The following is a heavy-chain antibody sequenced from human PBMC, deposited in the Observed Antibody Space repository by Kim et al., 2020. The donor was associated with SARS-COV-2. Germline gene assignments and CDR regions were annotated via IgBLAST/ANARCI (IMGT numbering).Heavy chain of an antibody. V-gene: IGHV4-34*01. Sequence: SGSTNYNPSLKSRVTISVDTSKNQFSLKLSSVTAADTAVYYCARGKWLVNWGQGTLVTVSS. J-gene: IGHJ4*02. D-gene: IGHD6-19*01. CDR3: ARGKWLVN. CDR2: SGST.